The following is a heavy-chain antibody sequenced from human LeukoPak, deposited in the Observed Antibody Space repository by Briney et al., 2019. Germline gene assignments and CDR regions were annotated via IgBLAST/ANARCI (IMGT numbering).Heavy chain of an antibody. CDR3: ARVARNLYSSSWYPFGY. J-gene: IGHJ4*02. Sequence: GASVKVSCKASGYTFTGYYMHWVRXXXGXXXXXXXXXNPNSGGANYAQKFQGRVTXXRDTSISTAYMELSRLRSDDTAVYYCARVARNLYSSSWYPFGYWGQGTLVTVPS. D-gene: IGHD6-13*01. CDR1: GYTFTGYY. V-gene: IGHV1-2*02. CDR2: XNPNSGGA.